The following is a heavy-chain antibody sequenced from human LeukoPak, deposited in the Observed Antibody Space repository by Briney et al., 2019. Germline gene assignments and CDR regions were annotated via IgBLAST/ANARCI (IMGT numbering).Heavy chain of an antibody. J-gene: IGHJ5*02. CDR2: IYYSGST. CDR3: ARSRDIVVVPAAIGLNWFDP. V-gene: IGHV4-30-4*01. CDR1: GVSISSGDYY. D-gene: IGHD2-2*02. Sequence: SETLSLTCTVSGVSISSGDYYWSWIRQPPGKGLEWIGYIYYSGSTYYNPSLKSRVTISVDTSKNQFSLKLSSVTAADTAVYYCARSRDIVVVPAAIGLNWFDPWGQGTLVTVSS.